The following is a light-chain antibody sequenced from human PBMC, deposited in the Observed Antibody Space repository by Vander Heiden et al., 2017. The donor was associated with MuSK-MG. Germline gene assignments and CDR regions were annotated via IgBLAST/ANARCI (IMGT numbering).Light chain of an antibody. Sequence: QSALTPPPSASGSPGHAVDIPCTGPSNDVGGYNYVSWYQQHPGNAPKLMSYEVSKRPSGAPDRFSGSKAGNTASTTVSGLQAEDEADYYCSSYASSNNVVFGGGTKMTVL. CDR1: SNDVGGYNY. J-gene: IGLJ2*01. CDR2: EVS. CDR3: SSYASSNNVV. V-gene: IGLV2-8*01.